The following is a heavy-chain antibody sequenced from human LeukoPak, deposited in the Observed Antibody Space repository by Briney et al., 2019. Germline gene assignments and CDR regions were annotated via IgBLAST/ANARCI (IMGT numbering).Heavy chain of an antibody. CDR1: GYTFTSYD. Sequence: GASVKVSCKASGYTFTSYDINWVRQATGQGLEWMGWMNPNSGNTGYAQKFPGRVTMPRNTSISTAYMELSSLRSEDTAVYYCARGSYCSSTSCYAPDDAFDIWGQGTMVTVSS. CDR3: ARGSYCSSTSCYAPDDAFDI. V-gene: IGHV1-8*01. CDR2: MNPNSGNT. D-gene: IGHD2-2*01. J-gene: IGHJ3*02.